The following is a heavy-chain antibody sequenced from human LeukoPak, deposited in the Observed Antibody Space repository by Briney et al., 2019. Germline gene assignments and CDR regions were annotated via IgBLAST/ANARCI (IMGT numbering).Heavy chain of an antibody. CDR2: INPSGGST. J-gene: IGHJ4*02. Sequence: GASVKVSCKTSGYTFTTYYMHWVRQAPGQGLEWMGVINPSGGSTSYEQRFQGRLIMTRDTSTSTVYMELSRLTSDDTAVYYCARGTGSSWFDYWGQGTLVIVSS. CDR3: ARGTGSSWFDY. V-gene: IGHV1-46*01. D-gene: IGHD6-13*01. CDR1: GYTFTTYY.